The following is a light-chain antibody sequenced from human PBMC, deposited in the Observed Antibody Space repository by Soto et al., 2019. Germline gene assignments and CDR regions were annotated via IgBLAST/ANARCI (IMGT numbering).Light chain of an antibody. Sequence: EIVLTQSPDTLSLSPGERGTLSCRASQSVSSNYLAWYQQKPGQAPRLLIYDTSSRATGIPDRFSGSGSGTDFTLTISRLEPEDFAVYYCQQYGHAPHTFGQGTKREIK. CDR2: DTS. J-gene: IGKJ2*01. V-gene: IGKV3-20*01. CDR1: QSVSSNY. CDR3: QQYGHAPHT.